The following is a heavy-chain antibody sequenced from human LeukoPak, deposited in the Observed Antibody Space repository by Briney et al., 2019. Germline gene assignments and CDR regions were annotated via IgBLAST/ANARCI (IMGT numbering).Heavy chain of an antibody. Sequence: PSETLSLTCTVSGGSISSYYWGWIRQPPGKGLEWIGSIYYSGSTYYNPSLKGRVTISVDTSKTQFSLNLSSVTAADTAMYYCSSSDSSGYYYLTWGQGTLVTVSS. CDR2: IYYSGST. V-gene: IGHV4-39*07. J-gene: IGHJ4*02. CDR3: SSSDSSGYYYLT. D-gene: IGHD3-22*01. CDR1: GGSISSYY.